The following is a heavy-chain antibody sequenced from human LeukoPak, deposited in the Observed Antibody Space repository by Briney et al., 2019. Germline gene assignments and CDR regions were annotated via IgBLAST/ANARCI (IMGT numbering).Heavy chain of an antibody. CDR3: ARGGPYGSGSFVDY. Sequence: GGSLRLSCAASGFTFSSYSMNWVRQAPGKGLEWVSSISSSSSYIYYADSVKGRFTISRDNAKNPLYLQMNSLRAEDTAVYYCARGGPYGSGSFVDYWGQGTLVTVSS. CDR2: ISSSSSYI. J-gene: IGHJ4*02. D-gene: IGHD3-10*01. V-gene: IGHV3-21*01. CDR1: GFTFSSYS.